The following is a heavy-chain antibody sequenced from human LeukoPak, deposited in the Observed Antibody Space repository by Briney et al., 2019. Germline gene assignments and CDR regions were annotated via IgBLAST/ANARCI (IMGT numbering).Heavy chain of an antibody. D-gene: IGHD6-19*01. CDR3: AKGSSGYFADL. J-gene: IGHJ5*02. CDR2: IGNDGGGI. V-gene: IGHV3-23*01. Sequence: GGSLRLSCAASGFIFNNYGLIWVRQAPGKGLEWVSAIGNDGGGIQYAAFVEGRFTISRDNSKKTLFLHMSSLRAEDTALYYCAKGSSGYFADLWGQGTLVTVSS. CDR1: GFIFNNYG.